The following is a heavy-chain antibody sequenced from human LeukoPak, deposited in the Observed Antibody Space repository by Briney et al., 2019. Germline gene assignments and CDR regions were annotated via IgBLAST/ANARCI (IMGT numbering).Heavy chain of an antibody. J-gene: IGHJ4*02. CDR2: ISSSGDST. Sequence: GGSLRLSCAASGFTFSNYVMSWVRQAPGKGLECVSVISSSGDSTYYADSVKDRFAISRDNSKNTLYLQMSSLRAEDTAVYYCAKDRDFWSGYYTASDYWGQGSLVTVSS. V-gene: IGHV3-23*01. CDR1: GFTFSNYV. CDR3: AKDRDFWSGYYTASDY. D-gene: IGHD3-3*01.